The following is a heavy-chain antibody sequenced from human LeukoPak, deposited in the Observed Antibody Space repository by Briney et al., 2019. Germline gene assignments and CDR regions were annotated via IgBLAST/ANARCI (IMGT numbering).Heavy chain of an antibody. Sequence: ASVKVSCKASGYTFTGYYMHWVRQAPGQGLEWMGRINPNSGGTNYAQKFQGRVTMTRDTSISTAYMELSRLRSDDTAVYYCATTRRYSSSWLFDYWGQGTLVTVSS. CDR3: ATTRRYSSSWLFDY. D-gene: IGHD6-13*01. CDR2: INPNSGGT. V-gene: IGHV1-2*06. CDR1: GYTFTGYY. J-gene: IGHJ4*02.